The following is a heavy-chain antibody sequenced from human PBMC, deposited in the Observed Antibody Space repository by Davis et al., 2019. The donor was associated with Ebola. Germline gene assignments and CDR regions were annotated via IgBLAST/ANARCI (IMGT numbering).Heavy chain of an antibody. Sequence: GESLKISCAASGFTFSSNGMSWVRQAPGKGLEWVSGISGSGDSTNYADSVKGRFTISRDNSKNTLYLQMNSLRAEDTAVYYCARKGPYSGPFDYWGQGTLVTVSS. J-gene: IGHJ4*02. CDR3: ARKGPYSGPFDY. CDR1: GFTFSSNG. CDR2: ISGSGDST. V-gene: IGHV3-23*01. D-gene: IGHD1-26*01.